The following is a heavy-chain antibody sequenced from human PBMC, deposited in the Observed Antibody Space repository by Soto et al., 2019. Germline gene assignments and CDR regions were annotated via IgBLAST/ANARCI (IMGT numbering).Heavy chain of an antibody. CDR2: IYHSGST. J-gene: IGHJ6*02. V-gene: IGHV4-30-2*01. CDR1: GGSISSGGYS. CDR3: ARDVCGDFWSGYYAGYYYYGMDV. Sequence: SETLSLTCAVSGGSISSGGYSWSWIRQPPGKGLEWIGYIYHSGSTYYNPSLKSRVTISVDKSKNQFSLKLSSVTAADTAVYYCARDVCGDFWSGYYAGYYYYGMDVWGQGTTVTVSS. D-gene: IGHD3-3*01.